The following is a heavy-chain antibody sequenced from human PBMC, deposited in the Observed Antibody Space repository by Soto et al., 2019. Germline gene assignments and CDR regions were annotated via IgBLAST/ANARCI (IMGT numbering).Heavy chain of an antibody. CDR3: ARDRAIYDSRAYTRRLIDY. CDR1: GYTFTSYG. V-gene: IGHV1-18*01. J-gene: IGHJ4*02. D-gene: IGHD3-22*01. CDR2: INIYNGHA. Sequence: ASVKVSCKTSGYTFTSYGISWVRQAPGQGLEWMGWINIYNGHAYYAQILQGRVTMTADTSTTTVYMALTSLTSDDTAVFYCARDRAIYDSRAYTRRLIDYRGQGTQVTVSS.